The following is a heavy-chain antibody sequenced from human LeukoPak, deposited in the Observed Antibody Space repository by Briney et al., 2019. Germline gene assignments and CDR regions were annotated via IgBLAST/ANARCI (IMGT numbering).Heavy chain of an antibody. V-gene: IGHV3-9*01. CDR3: AREILAPGKTHDY. Sequence: GGSLRLSCAASGFTFDDYAMHWVRQAPGKGLEWVSGISWNSGSIGYADSVKGRFTISRDNAKNTLFLQINSLRAEDTAVYYCAREILAPGKTHDYWGQGTLVTVSS. CDR2: ISWNSGSI. CDR1: GFTFDDYA. J-gene: IGHJ4*02.